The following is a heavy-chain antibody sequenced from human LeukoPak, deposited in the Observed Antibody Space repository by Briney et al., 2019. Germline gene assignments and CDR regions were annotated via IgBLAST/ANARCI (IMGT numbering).Heavy chain of an antibody. Sequence: PGGSLRLSCAASGFTFSSYGIHWVRQAPGKGLEWVAFIRYDGSNKYYADSVKGRFTISRDNSKNTLYLQMNSRRAEDTAVYYCAKAPPHSSGWYVFDYWGQGTLVTVSS. CDR2: IRYDGSNK. J-gene: IGHJ4*02. CDR3: AKAPPHSSGWYVFDY. CDR1: GFTFSSYG. D-gene: IGHD6-19*01. V-gene: IGHV3-30*02.